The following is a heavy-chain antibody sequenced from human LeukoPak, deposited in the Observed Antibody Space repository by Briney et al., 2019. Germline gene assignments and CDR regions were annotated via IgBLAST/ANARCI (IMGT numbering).Heavy chain of an antibody. J-gene: IGHJ4*02. CDR1: GFTFSSYS. D-gene: IGHD1-26*01. CDR3: ARDLQYSGSWDY. Sequence: GGSLRLSCAASGFTFSSYSMNWVRQTPGKGLEWVSFISSYTNNIHYADSVKGRFTISRDDAKNSLYLQMNSLRVEDTAVYYCARDLQYSGSWDYWGQGTLVTVSS. V-gene: IGHV3-21*05. CDR2: ISSYTNNI.